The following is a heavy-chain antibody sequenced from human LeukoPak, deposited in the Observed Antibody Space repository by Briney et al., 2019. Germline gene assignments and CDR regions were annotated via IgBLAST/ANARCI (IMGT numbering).Heavy chain of an antibody. Sequence: SETLSLTCSVSGGSISTYYWSWIRQTPGKGLEQIGYIYNSGSTNYNPSLEGRVTMSIDTSKNQFSLKLSSVTAADTAVYYCTRGGYYEPIDSWGQGTLVTVSS. V-gene: IGHV4-59*01. CDR3: TRGGYYEPIDS. CDR1: GGSISTYY. J-gene: IGHJ4*02. CDR2: IYNSGST. D-gene: IGHD3-22*01.